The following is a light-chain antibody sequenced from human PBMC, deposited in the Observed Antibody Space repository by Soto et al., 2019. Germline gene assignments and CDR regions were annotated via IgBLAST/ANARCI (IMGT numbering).Light chain of an antibody. CDR1: QSVSSSS. J-gene: IGKJ4*01. Sequence: EIVLTQSPGTLSLSPGERATRSCRASQSVSSSSLAWFQQKPGQAPRLLIYGASSRATGIPDRFSGSGSGTDFTLTISRLEPEDFAVYHCQQYGRSPLTFGGGTKVEIK. V-gene: IGKV3-20*01. CDR2: GAS. CDR3: QQYGRSPLT.